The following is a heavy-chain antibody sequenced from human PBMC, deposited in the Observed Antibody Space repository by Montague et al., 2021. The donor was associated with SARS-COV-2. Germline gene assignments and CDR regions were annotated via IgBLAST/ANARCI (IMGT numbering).Heavy chain of an antibody. Sequence: SETLSLTCGVTGGSLSGYYWSWIRQAPGKGLERIGEISHSGNTNYNPSFNSRLAMSVAMSKDHFPLKLSFATAADTAVYYCVRGPYTSGLRRHLGMDVWGQGTAVTVSS. CDR2: ISHSGNT. D-gene: IGHD6-19*01. V-gene: IGHV4-34*01. CDR1: GGSLSGYY. CDR3: VRGPYTSGLRRHLGMDV. J-gene: IGHJ6*02.